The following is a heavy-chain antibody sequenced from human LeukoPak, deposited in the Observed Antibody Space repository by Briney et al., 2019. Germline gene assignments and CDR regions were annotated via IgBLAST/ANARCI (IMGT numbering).Heavy chain of an antibody. CDR3: ARQTSCEAFEY. CDR2: VYYSGST. V-gene: IGHV4-59*01. Sequence: SETLSLTCTVSGGSISSYYWSWIRHPTGKGLEWIGCVYYSGSTNSNPSLKSRVTISVDASKSQCSLKLSSVTAADTAVYYCARQTSCEAFEYWGQGTLSPSPQ. CDR1: GGSISSYY. J-gene: IGHJ4*02.